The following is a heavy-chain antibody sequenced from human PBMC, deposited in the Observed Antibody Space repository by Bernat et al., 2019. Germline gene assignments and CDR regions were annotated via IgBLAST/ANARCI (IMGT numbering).Heavy chain of an antibody. J-gene: IGHJ4*02. CDR1: GFTFSGYW. V-gene: IGHV3-74*01. CDR2: ISGDGSRT. Sequence: EVHLVESGGDLIQPGGSLRLSCAASGFTFSGYWMHWVRQAPGKGLVWVSRISGDGSRTTYADSVKGRFTISRDNAKNTLYLQMNSLRAEDTAVYYCARSIVGATPPDYWGQGTLVTVSS. CDR3: ARSIVGATPPDY. D-gene: IGHD1-26*01.